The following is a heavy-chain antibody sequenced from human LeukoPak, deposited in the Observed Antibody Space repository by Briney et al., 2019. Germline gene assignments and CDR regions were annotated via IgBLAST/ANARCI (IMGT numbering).Heavy chain of an antibody. V-gene: IGHV3-23*01. CDR2: LSGGGEAT. J-gene: IGHJ4*02. Sequence: GRSLRLSCATSGFTFTTYAMGWVRQAPGTGLEWVSALSGGGEATYYADSVKGRFTISRDNSKNTLSLQMNSLGAEDTAVYYCTRLSGTFGTTSRVLDSWGQGTQVTVSS. CDR1: GFTFTTYA. D-gene: IGHD1-1*01. CDR3: TRLSGTFGTTSRVLDS.